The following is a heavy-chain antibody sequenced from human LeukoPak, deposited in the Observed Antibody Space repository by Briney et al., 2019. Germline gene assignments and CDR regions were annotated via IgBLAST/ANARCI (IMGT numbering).Heavy chain of an antibody. J-gene: IGHJ4*02. CDR1: GGSISSGSYY. V-gene: IGHV4-61*02. CDR2: IYTSGST. CDR3: ARERGRIVVVIDY. D-gene: IGHD3-22*01. Sequence: PSQTLSLTCTVSGGSISSGSYYLSWIRQPAGKGLEWIGRIYTSGSTNYNPSLKSQVTISVDTSKNQFSLKLSSVTAADTAVYYCARERGRIVVVIDYWGQGTLVTVSS.